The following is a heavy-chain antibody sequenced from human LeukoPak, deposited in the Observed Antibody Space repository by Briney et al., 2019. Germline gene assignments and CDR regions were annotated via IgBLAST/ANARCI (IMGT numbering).Heavy chain of an antibody. CDR3: ARDQYTWSPDY. CDR1: GYTFTNYG. CDR2: IGTYNNNT. D-gene: IGHD1-20*01. V-gene: IGHV1-18*01. J-gene: IGHJ4*02. Sequence: ASVKVSCKASGYTFTNYGISWVRQAPGQGLEWMGWIGTYNNNTNYAQKLQGRVTMTTDTSSSTVYMELRSLRSDDTAVYYCARDQYTWSPDYWGQGTLVIVSS.